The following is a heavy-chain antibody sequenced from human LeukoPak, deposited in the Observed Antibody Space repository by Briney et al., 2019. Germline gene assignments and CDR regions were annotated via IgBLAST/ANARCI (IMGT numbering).Heavy chain of an antibody. CDR1: GFTFSSYA. Sequence: GGSLRLSCAASGFTFSSYAMSWVRQAPGKGLEWVSAISGSGGSTYYADSVKGRFTTSRDNSKNTLYLQMNSLRAEDTAVYYCAKGPTNWNYVLDYWGQGTLATVSS. CDR2: ISGSGGST. D-gene: IGHD1-7*01. V-gene: IGHV3-23*01. J-gene: IGHJ4*02. CDR3: AKGPTNWNYVLDY.